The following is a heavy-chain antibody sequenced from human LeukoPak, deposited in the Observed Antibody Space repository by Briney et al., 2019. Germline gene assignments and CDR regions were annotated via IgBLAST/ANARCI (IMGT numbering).Heavy chain of an antibody. V-gene: IGHV1-46*01. Sequence: ASVKVSCKASGYTFTIYYMHWVRQAPGQGLEWMGRINPSGGSTTYAQKFQGRVTMTSDTSTSTVYKELSSLRSEDTAVYYCARSAGGAFDIWGKGTMVTVSS. D-gene: IGHD3-16*01. CDR3: ARSAGGAFDI. J-gene: IGHJ3*02. CDR2: INPSGGST. CDR1: GYTFTIYY.